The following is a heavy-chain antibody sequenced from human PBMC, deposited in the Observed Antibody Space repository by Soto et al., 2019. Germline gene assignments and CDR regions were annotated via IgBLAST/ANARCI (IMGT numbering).Heavy chain of an antibody. V-gene: IGHV5-51*01. CDR2: IYPSDSDT. CDR3: ARGGVSTRTFDY. Sequence: GESLKISCKGSGYNFAGYWIAWVRQMPGKGLELMGIIYPSDSDTRYRPSFQGQVTISADKSISSAYLQWSSLRASDTAMHYCARGGVSTRTFDYWGQGTPVTVSS. J-gene: IGHJ4*02. D-gene: IGHD3-3*01. CDR1: GYNFAGYW.